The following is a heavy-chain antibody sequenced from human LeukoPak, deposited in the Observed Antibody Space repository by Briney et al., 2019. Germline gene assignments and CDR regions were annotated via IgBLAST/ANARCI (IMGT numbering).Heavy chain of an antibody. J-gene: IGHJ4*02. D-gene: IGHD6-19*01. CDR1: GYTFTSYD. CDR3: ARGLRDSSGREYFDY. Sequence: ASVKVSCKASGYTFTSYDVNWVRQATGQGLEWMGWMNPNSGNTGYAQKFQGRVTLTRNTSISTAYMELSSLRSEDTAVYYCARGLRDSSGREYFDYWGQGTLVTVSS. V-gene: IGHV1-8*01. CDR2: MNPNSGNT.